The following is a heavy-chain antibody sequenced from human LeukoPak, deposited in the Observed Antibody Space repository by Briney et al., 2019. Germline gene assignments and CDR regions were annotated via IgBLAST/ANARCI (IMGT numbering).Heavy chain of an antibody. CDR3: ARSMITVASTAWGC. V-gene: IGHV3-11*01. CDR1: GFSFSDYY. CDR2: ISISGSDK. Sequence: GGSLRLSCAASGFSFSDYYMSWVRQAPGKGLEWISYISISGSDKYYADSVKGRFTISRDNAKNSLYLQMNSLRAEDTAVYYCARSMITVASTAWGCWGQGTLVTVSS. J-gene: IGHJ4*02. D-gene: IGHD6-19*01.